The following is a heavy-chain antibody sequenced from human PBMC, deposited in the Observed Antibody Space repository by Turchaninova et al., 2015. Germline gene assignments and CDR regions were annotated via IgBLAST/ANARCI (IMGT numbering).Heavy chain of an antibody. Sequence: QVQLQESGPGLVTPSGTLSLTCAVCGGSIISSNWWSWVRQPPEKGLGWIGEIFHSGSTNYNPSLKSRVTISVDKSKSQFSLRLSSVTAADTAVYYCAKGTYHFDYWGQGTLVTVSS. J-gene: IGHJ4*02. D-gene: IGHD2-8*01. V-gene: IGHV4-4*02. CDR3: AKGTYHFDY. CDR2: IFHSGST. CDR1: GGSIISSNW.